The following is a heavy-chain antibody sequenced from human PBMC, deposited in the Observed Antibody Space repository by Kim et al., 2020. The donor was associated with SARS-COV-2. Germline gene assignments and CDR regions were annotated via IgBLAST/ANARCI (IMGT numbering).Heavy chain of an antibody. CDR1: GYTFTSYY. CDR3: TRGIPERAPDRFDP. J-gene: IGHJ5*02. CDR2: IRPNGIRT. Sequence: ASVKVSCKASGYTFTSYYMHWVRQAPGQGLEWMGIIRPNGIRTTYAQKFQGRVTMTRDTSTSTDYLEVSSLRSEDTAVYYCTRGIPERAPDRFDPWGKG. V-gene: IGHV1-46*01. D-gene: IGHD2-21*01.